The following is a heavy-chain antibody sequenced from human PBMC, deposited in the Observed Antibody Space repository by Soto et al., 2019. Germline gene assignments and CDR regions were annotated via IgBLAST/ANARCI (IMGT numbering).Heavy chain of an antibody. CDR1: GFSLSSSGVG. Sequence: QITLKESGPTLVKPTQTLTQTSTFSGFSLSSSGVGVGWIHQSPGMALEWLALVYWDDEKRYSPSLKSRLTISKDTSKNQVVLTMTNMDPMDTPTYYCAHRRYTYYDLLTGYSKNWFDPWGQGILVTVSS. CDR2: VYWDDEK. J-gene: IGHJ5*02. V-gene: IGHV2-5*02. CDR3: AHRRYTYYDLLTGYSKNWFDP. D-gene: IGHD3-9*01.